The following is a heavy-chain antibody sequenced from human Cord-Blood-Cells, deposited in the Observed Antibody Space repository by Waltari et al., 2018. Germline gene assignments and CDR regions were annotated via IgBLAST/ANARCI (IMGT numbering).Heavy chain of an antibody. CDR2: ISGSGGST. CDR1: GFTLSSYA. D-gene: IGHD3-16*01. Sequence: EVQLLESGGGLVQPGGSLRLSCAASGFTLSSYAMSWVRQAPGKGLEGVSAISGSGGSTYYADSVKGRFPISRDNSKNPLYLQMNSLRAEDTAVYYCAITVRGIGFGYFDYWGQGTLVTVSS. CDR3: AITVRGIGFGYFDY. J-gene: IGHJ4*02. V-gene: IGHV3-23*01.